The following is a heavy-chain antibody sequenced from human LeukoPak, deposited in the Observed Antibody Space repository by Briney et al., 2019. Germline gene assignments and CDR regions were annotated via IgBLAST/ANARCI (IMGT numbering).Heavy chain of an antibody. D-gene: IGHD1-26*01. Sequence: GASVKVSCKASGYTFTSYGISWVRQAPGQGLEWMGIINPSGGSTSYAQKFQGRVTMTRDTSTSTVYMELSSLRSEDTAVYYCARDLTDDNVGAFDYWGQGTLVTVSS. CDR3: ARDLTDDNVGAFDY. J-gene: IGHJ4*02. CDR2: INPSGGST. V-gene: IGHV1-46*01. CDR1: GYTFTSYG.